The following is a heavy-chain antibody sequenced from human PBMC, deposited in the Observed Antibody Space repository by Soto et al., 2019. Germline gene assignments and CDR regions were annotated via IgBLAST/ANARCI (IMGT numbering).Heavy chain of an antibody. CDR1: GYPVTAYS. Sequence: QLHLVQSGAVVKKPGASVTVSCSASGYPVTAYSMHWVRQAPGRGLEWMGGINPATGAAKYTQTFQGRVSRARATSTRTVFRELSGLTSEDTAVFYCARGGGVGVAVSAAFDMWGQGTLVTVSS. CDR2: INPATGAA. D-gene: IGHD3-3*01. V-gene: IGHV1-2*02. CDR3: ARGGGVGVAVSAAFDM. J-gene: IGHJ3*02.